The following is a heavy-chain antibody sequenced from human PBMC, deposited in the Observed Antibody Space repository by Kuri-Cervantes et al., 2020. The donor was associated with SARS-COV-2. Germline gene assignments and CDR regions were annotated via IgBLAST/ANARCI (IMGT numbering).Heavy chain of an antibody. CDR1: AYSISSGYY. Sequence: ESLKISCTVSAYSISSGYYWGWIRQPPGKGLEYIGSISHSGSTSYNPSLKSRVTMSVDTSKNQFSLKLSSVTAADTAVYYCARRGSSSWTHYYYYGMDVWGQGTTVTVSS. J-gene: IGHJ6*02. CDR2: ISHSGST. V-gene: IGHV4-38-2*02. D-gene: IGHD2-2*01. CDR3: ARRGSSSWTHYYYYGMDV.